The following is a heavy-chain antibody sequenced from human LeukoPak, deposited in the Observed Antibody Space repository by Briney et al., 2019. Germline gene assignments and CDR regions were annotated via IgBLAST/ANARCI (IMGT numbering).Heavy chain of an antibody. J-gene: IGHJ6*02. CDR1: GFTFSSYW. Sequence: GGSLRLSCAASGFTFSSYWMSWIRQAPGKGLEWVANIKQDGSEKYYVDSVKGRFTISRDNAKNSLYLQMNSLRAEDTAVYYCAREGAKDYYYGMDVWGQGTTVTVSS. CDR2: IKQDGSEK. CDR3: AREGAKDYYYGMDV. D-gene: IGHD4/OR15-4a*01. V-gene: IGHV3-7*01.